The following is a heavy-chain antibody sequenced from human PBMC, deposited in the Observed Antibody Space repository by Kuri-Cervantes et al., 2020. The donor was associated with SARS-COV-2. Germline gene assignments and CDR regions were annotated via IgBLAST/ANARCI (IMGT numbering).Heavy chain of an antibody. J-gene: IGHJ5*02. D-gene: IGHD3-22*01. CDR1: GFTFSGYW. CDR3: ARDGEYYYDSSGYFNWFDP. V-gene: IGHV3-7*01. Sequence: GESLKISCAASGFTFSGYWMTWVRQAPGKGLEWVANIKEDGSQRYYVDSVKGRFTISRDNAKNSLYLQMNSLRAEDTAVYYCARDGEYYYDSSGYFNWFDPWGQGTLVTVSS. CDR2: IKEDGSQR.